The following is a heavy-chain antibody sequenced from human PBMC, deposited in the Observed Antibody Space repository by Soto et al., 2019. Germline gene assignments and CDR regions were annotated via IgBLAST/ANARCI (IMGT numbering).Heavy chain of an antibody. CDR3: ARVGTGNWYFDL. CDR2: INSDGSTI. J-gene: IGHJ2*01. V-gene: IGHV3-74*01. Sequence: EVQLVESGGGLVQPGGSLRLSCAASGFTFSSYWMHWVRQAPGKGLVWVSRINSDGSTISYADSVKGRFTISRDNTKNTLYLQMNNLSAEDTAVYYCARVGTGNWYFDLWGRYTLFTVSS. D-gene: IGHD1-1*01. CDR1: GFTFSSYW.